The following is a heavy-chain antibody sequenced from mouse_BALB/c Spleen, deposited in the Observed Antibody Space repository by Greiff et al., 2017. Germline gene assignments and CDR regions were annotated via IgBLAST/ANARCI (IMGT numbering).Heavy chain of an antibody. CDR2: ISYSGST. D-gene: IGHD2-1*01. J-gene: IGHJ4*01. V-gene: IGHV3-8*02. Sequence: EVKLQESGPSLVKPSQTLSLTCSVTGDSITSGYWNWIRKFPGNKLEYMGYISYSGSTYYNPSLKSRISITRDTSKNQYYLQLNSVTTEDTAAYYCARIYYGNYVDYYAMDYWGQGTSVTVSS. CDR3: ARIYYGNYVDYYAMDY. CDR1: GDSITSGY.